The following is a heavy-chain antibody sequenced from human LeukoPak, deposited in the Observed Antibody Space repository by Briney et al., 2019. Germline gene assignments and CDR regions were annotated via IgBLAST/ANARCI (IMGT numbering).Heavy chain of an antibody. CDR3: AAGDPWELLDY. CDR1: GYTLNELS. J-gene: IGHJ4*02. Sequence: ASVKVCCKVSGYTLNELSMYWVRQAPGKGLEWMGGFDRGDNETFYAQKFQGRVTMTDDTSKDTAYMELSSLRSEDTAVYYCAAGDPWELLDYWGQGTLVTVSS. D-gene: IGHD1-26*01. CDR2: FDRGDNET. V-gene: IGHV1-24*01.